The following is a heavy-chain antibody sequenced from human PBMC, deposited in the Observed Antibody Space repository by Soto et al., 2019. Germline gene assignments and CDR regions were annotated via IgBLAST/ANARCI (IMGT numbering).Heavy chain of an antibody. Sequence: SQTLSLTCAISGDSVSSNSAAWNWIRQSPSRGLEWLGRTYYRSKWYNDYAVSVKSRITINPDTSKNQFSLQLNSVTPEDTAVYYCARATLIVGAFYYYYYYGMDVWGQGXTVTVYS. V-gene: IGHV6-1*01. CDR2: TYYRSKWYN. CDR1: GDSVSSNSAA. J-gene: IGHJ6*02. CDR3: ARATLIVGAFYYYYYYGMDV. D-gene: IGHD1-26*01.